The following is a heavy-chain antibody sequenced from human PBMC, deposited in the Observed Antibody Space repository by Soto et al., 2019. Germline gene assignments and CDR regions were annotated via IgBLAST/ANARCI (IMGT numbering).Heavy chain of an antibody. CDR3: VKDRVPGAYGNYYGMDV. Sequence: GGSLRLSCIVSGFTFNNSGMHWVRQAPGKGLEWMAVISYDGSDKYYADSVKGRVIISRDNSKNTLNLEMNSLRAEDTAIYYCVKDRVPGAYGNYYGMDVWGQGTTVTVLL. D-gene: IGHD5-12*01. J-gene: IGHJ6*02. V-gene: IGHV3-30*18. CDR2: ISYDGSDK. CDR1: GFTFNNSG.